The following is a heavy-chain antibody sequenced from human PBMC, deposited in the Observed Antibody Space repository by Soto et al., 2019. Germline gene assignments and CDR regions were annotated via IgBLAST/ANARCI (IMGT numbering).Heavy chain of an antibody. CDR2: IIPIFGTA. Sequence: QVQLVQSGAEVKKPGSSVKVSCKASGGTFSSYAISWVRQAPGQGLECMGGIIPIFGTANYAQKFQGRVTITADESTSTAYMELSSLRSEDTAVYYCARGGGYCSGGSCQYDAFDIWGQGTMVTVSA. CDR3: ARGGGYCSGGSCQYDAFDI. D-gene: IGHD2-15*01. J-gene: IGHJ3*02. CDR1: GGTFSSYA. V-gene: IGHV1-69*01.